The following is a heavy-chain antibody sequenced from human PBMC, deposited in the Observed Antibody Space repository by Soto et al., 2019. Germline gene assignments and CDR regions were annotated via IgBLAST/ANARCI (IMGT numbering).Heavy chain of an antibody. D-gene: IGHD3-10*01. CDR3: AKDSGLPCGMDV. V-gene: IGHV3-30-3*01. Sequence: SLRLSCAASGFTFSSYAMHWVRQAPGKGLEWVAVISYDGSNKYYADSVKGRFTISRDNSKNTLYLQMNSLRAEDTAVYYCAKDSGLPCGMDVWGQGTTVTVSS. CDR2: ISYDGSNK. J-gene: IGHJ6*02. CDR1: GFTFSSYA.